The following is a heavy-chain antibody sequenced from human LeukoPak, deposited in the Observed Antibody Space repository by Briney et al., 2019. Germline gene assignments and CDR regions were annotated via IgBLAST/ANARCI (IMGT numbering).Heavy chain of an antibody. J-gene: IGHJ4*02. CDR2: IIPIFGTA. D-gene: IGHD3-10*01. Sequence: ASVKVSCKASGGTFSSYAISWVRQAPGQGLEWMGGIIPIFGTANYAQKFQGRVTITADESTSTAYMELSSLRSEDTAVYYCARGDYYGSGSYRGFDYWGQGTLVTVSS. V-gene: IGHV1-69*13. CDR3: ARGDYYGSGSYRGFDY. CDR1: GGTFSSYA.